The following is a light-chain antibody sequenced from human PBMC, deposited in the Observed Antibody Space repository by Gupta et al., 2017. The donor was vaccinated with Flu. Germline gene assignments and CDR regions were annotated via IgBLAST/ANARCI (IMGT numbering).Light chain of an antibody. J-gene: IGKJ3*01. CDR3: QQAKAFPFT. V-gene: IGKV1-12*01. CDR1: QVIDGW. Sequence: SPSSVYASVGDRVIITCRASQVIDGWLSWYQQRPGKAPKLLVYSTSILKSGVSSRFSGSGSATHFTLTISDLRPEDFATYYCQQAKAFPFTFGPGT. CDR2: STS.